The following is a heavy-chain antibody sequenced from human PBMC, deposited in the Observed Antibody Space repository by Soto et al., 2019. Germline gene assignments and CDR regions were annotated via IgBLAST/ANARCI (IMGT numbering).Heavy chain of an antibody. D-gene: IGHD3-22*01. V-gene: IGHV1-18*01. J-gene: IGHJ6*02. Sequence: QVQLVQSGAEVKKPGASVKVSCKASGYTFTSYGISWVRQAPGQGLEWMGWISAYNGNTNYAQKLQGRVTMTTDTSTSTAYMELRSLRSDDTAVYYCARPFRTDSSDYYYGLRTHYYYGMDVWGQGTTVTVSS. CDR3: ARPFRTDSSDYYYGLRTHYYYGMDV. CDR1: GYTFTSYG. CDR2: ISAYNGNT.